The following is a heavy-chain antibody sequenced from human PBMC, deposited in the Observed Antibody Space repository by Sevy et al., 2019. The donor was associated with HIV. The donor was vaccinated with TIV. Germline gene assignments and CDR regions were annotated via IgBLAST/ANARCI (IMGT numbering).Heavy chain of an antibody. D-gene: IGHD2-15*01. CDR2: IRYDGSNK. V-gene: IGHV3-30*02. CDR3: ATDEGDYCSGGSCYFETFDY. J-gene: IGHJ4*02. Sequence: GGSLRVSCAASGFTFSSYGMHWVRQAPGKGLEWVAFIRYDGSNKYYADSVKGRFTISRDNSKNTLYLQMNSLRAEDTAVYYCATDEGDYCSGGSCYFETFDYRGQGTLVTVSS. CDR1: GFTFSSYG.